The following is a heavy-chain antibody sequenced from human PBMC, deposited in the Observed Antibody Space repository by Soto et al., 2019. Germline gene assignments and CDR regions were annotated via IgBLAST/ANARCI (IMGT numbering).Heavy chain of an antibody. CDR2: IIPLFGRP. CDR3: ARDLGSGYDPGDY. D-gene: IGHD5-12*01. J-gene: IGHJ4*02. CDR1: GDTFSSYA. Sequence: GPSVKVSCKASGDTFSSYAISWVRQAPGQGLEWMGGIIPLFGRPNYAQKFQGRVTITADESTSTAYMELSSLRSDDTAVFYCARDLGSGYDPGDYWGQGTLVTVSS. V-gene: IGHV1-69*13.